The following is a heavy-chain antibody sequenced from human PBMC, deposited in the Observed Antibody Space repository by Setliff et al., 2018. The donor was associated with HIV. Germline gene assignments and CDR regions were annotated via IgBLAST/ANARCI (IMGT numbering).Heavy chain of an antibody. CDR3: AGGPGTTSIDY. V-gene: IGHV4-34*01. CDR2: INHSGST. CDR1: GGSFSGYY. J-gene: IGHJ4*02. Sequence: SETLSLTCAVYGGSFSGYYWSWIRQPPGKGLEWIGEINHSGSTNYNMSLWSRVTISLDASRNQFSLELISVTAADTAVYYCAGGPGTTSIDYWAQGTLVIVSS. D-gene: IGHD1-26*01.